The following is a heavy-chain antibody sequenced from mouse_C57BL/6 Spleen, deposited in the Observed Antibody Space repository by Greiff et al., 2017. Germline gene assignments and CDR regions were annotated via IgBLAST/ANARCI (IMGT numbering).Heavy chain of an antibody. J-gene: IGHJ3*01. CDR2: ISYDGSN. D-gene: IGHD2-5*01. V-gene: IGHV3-6*01. CDR3: ARASNYEDGFAY. CDR1: GYSITSGYY. Sequence: EVQLQESGPGLVKPSQSLSLTCSVTGYSITSGYYWNWIRQFPGNKLEWMGYISYDGSNNYNPSLKNRISITRDTSKNRFFLKLNSVTTEDTATYYCARASNYEDGFAYWGQGTLVTVSA.